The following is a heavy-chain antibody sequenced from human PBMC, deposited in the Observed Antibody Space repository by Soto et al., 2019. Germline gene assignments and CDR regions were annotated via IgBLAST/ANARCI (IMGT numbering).Heavy chain of an antibody. CDR2: INASNGNT. Sequence: ASVKVSCKASGYTFTSYDINWVRQATGQRLEWMGWINASNGNTGYSQKFQGRVTITRDTSASTAYMELSSLRSEDTAVYYCARDSDYGDYGVLFDYWGQGTLVTVSS. V-gene: IGHV1-3*01. J-gene: IGHJ4*02. CDR3: ARDSDYGDYGVLFDY. CDR1: GYTFTSYD. D-gene: IGHD4-17*01.